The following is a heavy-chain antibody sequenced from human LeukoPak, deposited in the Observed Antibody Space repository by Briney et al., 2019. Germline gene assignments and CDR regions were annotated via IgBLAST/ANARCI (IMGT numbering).Heavy chain of an antibody. CDR2: IYSGGST. CDR1: GFTVSSNY. J-gene: IGHJ4*02. V-gene: IGHV3-66*01. CDR3: TTAYYYSSGSYYGVDY. D-gene: IGHD3-10*01. Sequence: GGSLRLSCAASGFTVSSNYMSWVRQAPGKGLEWVSVIYSGGSTYYADSVKGRFTISRDTSKNTLYLQMNSLRAEDTAMYYCTTAYYYSSGSYYGVDYWGQGTLVTVSS.